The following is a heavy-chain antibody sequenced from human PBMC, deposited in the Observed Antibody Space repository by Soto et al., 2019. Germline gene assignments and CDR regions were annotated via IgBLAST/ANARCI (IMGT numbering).Heavy chain of an antibody. J-gene: IGHJ4*02. CDR3: ARVGIGVYHFDY. CDR2: INSDGSTT. D-gene: IGHD3-16*01. Sequence: EVQLVESGGGLVQPGGSLRLSCAASGFTFSSYWMHWVRQAPGKGLVWVSRINSDGSTTSYADSVKGRFTISGDNAKNTLYLQMNSLRAEDTAVYYCARVGIGVYHFDYWGQGTLVTVSS. CDR1: GFTFSSYW. V-gene: IGHV3-74*01.